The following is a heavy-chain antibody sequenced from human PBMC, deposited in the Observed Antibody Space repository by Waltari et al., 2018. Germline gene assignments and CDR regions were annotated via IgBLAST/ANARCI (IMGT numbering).Heavy chain of an antibody. Sequence: QVQLVQSGAEVKKPGASVKVSCKVSGYTLTELSMHWVRQAPGKGLAWMGGCDPERGKKNYGQRFQGRVTRTEDTTTDTAYMELSSLRYEDTAVYYCATDLYYYDSSGFGGLDDWGQGTLVTVSS. CDR2: CDPERGKK. J-gene: IGHJ4*02. V-gene: IGHV1-24*01. CDR1: GYTLTELS. D-gene: IGHD3-22*01. CDR3: ATDLYYYDSSGFGGLDD.